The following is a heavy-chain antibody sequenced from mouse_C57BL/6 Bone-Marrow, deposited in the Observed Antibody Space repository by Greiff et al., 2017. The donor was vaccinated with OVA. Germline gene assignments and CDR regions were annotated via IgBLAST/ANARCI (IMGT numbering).Heavy chain of an antibody. CDR1: GYSITSGYY. V-gene: IGHV3-6*01. CDR3: AREDSLFAY. CDR2: ISYDGSN. J-gene: IGHJ3*01. Sequence: EVKLQESGPSLVKPSQSLSLTCSVTGYSITSGYYWNWIRQFPGNKLEWMGYISYDGSNNYNPSLKNRISITRDTSKNQFFLKLNSVTTEDTATYYCAREDSLFAYWGQGTLVTVSA.